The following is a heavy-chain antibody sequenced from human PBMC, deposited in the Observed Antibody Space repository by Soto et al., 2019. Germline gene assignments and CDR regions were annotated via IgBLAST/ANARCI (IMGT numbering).Heavy chain of an antibody. CDR1: GYSIGSAYY. J-gene: IGHJ4*02. CDR2: VSHSGIT. Sequence: PSETLSLTCAVSGYSIGSAYYWGWIRQPPGKGLEWIASVSHSGITYYNPSLRSRLTISLDTSKNQFSLRLTSVTAADTAVYYCARDIGSGGDSDYWGQGTLVTVSS. D-gene: IGHD3-10*01. V-gene: IGHV4-38-2*02. CDR3: ARDIGSGGDSDY.